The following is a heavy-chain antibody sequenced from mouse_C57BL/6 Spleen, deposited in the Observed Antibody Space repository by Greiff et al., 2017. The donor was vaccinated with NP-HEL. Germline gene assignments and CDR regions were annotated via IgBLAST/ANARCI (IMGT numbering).Heavy chain of an antibody. Sequence: VQLQQPGAELVKPGASVKMSCKASGYTFTSYWITWVKQRPGQGLEWIGDIYPGSGSTNYNEKFKSKATLTVDTSSSTAYMQLSSLTSEDSAVYYCARGGLYYGNYLYAMDYWGQGTSVTVSS. D-gene: IGHD2-1*01. CDR3: ARGGLYYGNYLYAMDY. J-gene: IGHJ4*01. V-gene: IGHV1-55*01. CDR1: GYTFTSYW. CDR2: IYPGSGST.